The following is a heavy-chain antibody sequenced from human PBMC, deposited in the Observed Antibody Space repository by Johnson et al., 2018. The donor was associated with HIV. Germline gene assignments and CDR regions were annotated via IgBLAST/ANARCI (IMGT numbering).Heavy chain of an antibody. D-gene: IGHD2-2*01. CDR1: GFTFSSYA. V-gene: IGHV3-30*04. Sequence: QVQLVESGGGVVQPGRSLRLSCAASGFTFSSYAMHWVRQAPGKGLEWVAVISYDGSEKYYADSVKGRFTISRDSSKNTLYLQVNSLRAEDTAVYYCARGIQPDALDIWGQGTMVTVAS. CDR2: ISYDGSEK. J-gene: IGHJ3*02. CDR3: ARGIQPDALDI.